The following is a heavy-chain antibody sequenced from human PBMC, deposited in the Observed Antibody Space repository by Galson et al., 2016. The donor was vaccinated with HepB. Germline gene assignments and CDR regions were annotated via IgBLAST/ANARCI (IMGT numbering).Heavy chain of an antibody. CDR2: ISYTGRT. Sequence: SETLSLTCSVSGGSISGSISYWGWIRQPPGKGLEWIGSISYTGRTYYNPSLKSRVTISVDTSGNQFSLKMTSVTAADTAMYYCARVDYYDISGGYYELRWFDPWGQGTLVTVSS. J-gene: IGHJ5*02. V-gene: IGHV4-39*01. D-gene: IGHD3-22*01. CDR1: GGSISGSISY. CDR3: ARVDYYDISGGYYELRWFDP.